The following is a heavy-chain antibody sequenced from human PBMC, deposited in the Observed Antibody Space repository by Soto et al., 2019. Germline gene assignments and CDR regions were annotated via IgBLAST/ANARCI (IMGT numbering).Heavy chain of an antibody. D-gene: IGHD6-6*01. J-gene: IGHJ4*02. CDR3: AKDHIAAPFDY. Sequence: PVGSLRLSCAASGFTFSSYGMHWVRQAPGKGLEWVAVISYDGSNKYYADSVKGRFTISRDNSKNTLYLQMNSLRAEDTAVYYCAKDHIAAPFDYWGQGTLVTVSS. CDR2: ISYDGSNK. V-gene: IGHV3-30*18. CDR1: GFTFSSYG.